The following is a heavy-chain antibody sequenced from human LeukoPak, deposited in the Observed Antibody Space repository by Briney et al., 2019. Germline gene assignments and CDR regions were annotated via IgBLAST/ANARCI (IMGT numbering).Heavy chain of an antibody. CDR2: INHSGST. CDR3: ARRWPGLDY. D-gene: IGHD6-13*01. V-gene: IGHV4-34*01. Sequence: GSLRLSCAASGLPFSSVWMSWVRQAPGKGLEWIGEINHSGSTNYNPSLKSRVTISVDTSKNQFSLKLSSVTAADTAVYYCARRWPGLDYWGQGTLVTVSS. J-gene: IGHJ4*02. CDR1: GLPFSSVW.